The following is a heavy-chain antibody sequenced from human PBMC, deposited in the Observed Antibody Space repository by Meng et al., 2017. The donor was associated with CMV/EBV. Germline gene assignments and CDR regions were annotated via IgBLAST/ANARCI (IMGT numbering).Heavy chain of an antibody. CDR3: ARVPDKIFGVVIKYFQH. V-gene: IGHV1-2*02. Sequence: KTVNGKKKEWKRQEKGKGREGRGRINKNRGGKKEEKKRKGRVTMTRDTSISTDYMEQSRLRSDDTAVYYCARVPDKIFGVVIKYFQHWGQGTLVTVSS. CDR1: KTVNGKK. J-gene: IGHJ1*01. D-gene: IGHD3-3*01. CDR2: INKNRGGK.